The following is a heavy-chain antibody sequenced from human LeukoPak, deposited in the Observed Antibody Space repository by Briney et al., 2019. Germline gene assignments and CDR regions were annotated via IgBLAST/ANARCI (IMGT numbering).Heavy chain of an antibody. CDR3: ARDQYSTMVRGVIPHDAFDI. V-gene: IGHV3-30*04. J-gene: IGHJ3*02. CDR2: MSFDGSHK. D-gene: IGHD3-10*01. CDR1: AFTFSSYA. Sequence: GGSLRLSCAASAFTFSSYAMHWVRQAPGKGLEWVAVMSFDGSHKYYADSVKGRFTTSRDNSKNTLYLQMNSLRAEDTAVYYCARDQYSTMVRGVIPHDAFDIWGQGTMVTVSS.